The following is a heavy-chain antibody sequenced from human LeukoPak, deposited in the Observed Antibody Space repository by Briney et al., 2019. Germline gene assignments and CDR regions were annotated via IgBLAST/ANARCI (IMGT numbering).Heavy chain of an antibody. CDR2: INTNTGNP. V-gene: IGHV7-4-1*02. D-gene: IGHD3-22*01. CDR1: GYTFTSYA. J-gene: IGHJ5*02. Sequence: ASVKVSCKASGYTFTSYAMNWVRQAPGQGLEWMGWINTNTGNPTYAQGFTRRFVFSLDTSVSTAYLQISSLKAEDTAVYYCARDPLNYYYDSSGYYYPNWFDPWGQGTLVTVSS. CDR3: ARDPLNYYYDSSGYYYPNWFDP.